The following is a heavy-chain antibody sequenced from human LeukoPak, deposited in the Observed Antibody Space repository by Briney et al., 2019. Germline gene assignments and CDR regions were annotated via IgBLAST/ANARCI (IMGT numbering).Heavy chain of an antibody. V-gene: IGHV4-61*02. CDR1: GGSISSGSYY. J-gene: IGHJ6*02. D-gene: IGHD6-13*01. CDR3: ARDQYSSSLYYYGMDV. CDR2: IYTSGST. Sequence: SETLSLTCTVSGGSISSGSYYWSRIRQPAGKGLEWIGRIYTSGSTNYNPSLKSRVTISVDTSKNQFSLKLSSVTAADTAVYYCARDQYSSSLYYYGMDVWGQGTTVTVSS.